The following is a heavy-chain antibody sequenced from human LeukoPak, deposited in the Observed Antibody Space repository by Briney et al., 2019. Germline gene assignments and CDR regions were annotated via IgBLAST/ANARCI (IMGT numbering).Heavy chain of an antibody. CDR2: LGSKAAGGTT. CDR3: TAGAY. V-gene: IGHV3-15*04. Sequence: GGSLRLSCVASEFTLSSAWVSWVRQAPGKGLEWVGRLGSKAAGGTTDCAAPVKDRFTISRHDSKNTLYLQMNSLKTEDTAFYYCTAGAYCGQGTLVTVSS. CDR1: EFTLSSAW. J-gene: IGHJ4*02.